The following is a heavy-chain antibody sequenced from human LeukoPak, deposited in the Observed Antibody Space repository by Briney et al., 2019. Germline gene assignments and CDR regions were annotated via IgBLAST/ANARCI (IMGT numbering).Heavy chain of an antibody. CDR1: GFAFSDYY. Sequence: GGSLRLSCGASGFAFSDYYMTWIRQTPGKGLEWVSYISGSGHDISYADSVKGRFTIYRDNAKSLLYLQMNSLRAEDTAVYYCSRDPRRVDYWGQGTLVTVSS. V-gene: IGHV3-11*01. CDR3: SRDPRRVDY. CDR2: ISGSGHDI. J-gene: IGHJ4*02.